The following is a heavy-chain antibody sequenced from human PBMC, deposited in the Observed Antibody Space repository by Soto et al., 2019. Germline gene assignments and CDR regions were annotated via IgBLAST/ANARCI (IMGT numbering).Heavy chain of an antibody. CDR2: IIPILGIA. Sequence: QVQLVQSGAEVKKPGSSVKVSCKASGGTFSSYTISWVRQAPGQGLEWMGRIIPILGIANYAQKFQGRVTITADKSTSTAYMELSSLRSEDTAVYYCARGSLSSGWYEIGGGRDYWDQGTLVTVSS. CDR3: ARGSLSSGWYEIGGGRDY. D-gene: IGHD6-19*01. CDR1: GGTFSSYT. J-gene: IGHJ4*02. V-gene: IGHV1-69*02.